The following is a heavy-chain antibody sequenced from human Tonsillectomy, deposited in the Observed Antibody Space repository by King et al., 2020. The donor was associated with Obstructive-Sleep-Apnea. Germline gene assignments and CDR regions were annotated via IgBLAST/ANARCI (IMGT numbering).Heavy chain of an antibody. D-gene: IGHD3-22*01. V-gene: IGHV4-38-2*02. CDR1: AYSISSSYY. Sequence: VQLQESGPGLVKPSETLSLTCTVSAYSISSSYYSGWIRQPPGKGLEGIGTIYHRGSTYYNPSPKGPVTISVETSKNQFSLKLGSVTAADTAVYYCARSYYDSFSLDYWGQGTLVTVSS. CDR3: ARSYYDSFSLDY. CDR2: IYHRGST. J-gene: IGHJ4*02.